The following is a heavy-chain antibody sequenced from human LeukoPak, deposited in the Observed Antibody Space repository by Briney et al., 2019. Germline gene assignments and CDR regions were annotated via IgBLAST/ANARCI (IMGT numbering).Heavy chain of an antibody. CDR3: ARGPLVGANWFDP. D-gene: IGHD1-26*01. Sequence: SETLSLTCAVYGGSFSGYYWSWIRQPPRKGLEWIGEINHSGSTNYNPSLKSRVTISVDTSKNQFSLKLSSVTAADTAVYYCARGPLVGANWFDPWGQGTLVTVSS. V-gene: IGHV4-34*01. CDR1: GGSFSGYY. J-gene: IGHJ5*02. CDR2: INHSGST.